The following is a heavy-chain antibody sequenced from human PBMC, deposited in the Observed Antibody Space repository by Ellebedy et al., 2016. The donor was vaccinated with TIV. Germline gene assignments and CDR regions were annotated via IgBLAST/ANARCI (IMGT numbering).Heavy chain of an antibody. D-gene: IGHD6-13*01. CDR3: ARVIGQQLVRYYYYYGMDV. Sequence: SETLSLXXAVYGGSFSGYYWSWIRQPPGKGLEWIGEINHSGSTNYNPSLKSRVTISVDTSKNQFSLKLSSVTAADTAVYYCARVIGQQLVRYYYYYGMDVWGQGTTVTVSS. CDR2: INHSGST. J-gene: IGHJ6*02. V-gene: IGHV4-34*01. CDR1: GGSFSGYY.